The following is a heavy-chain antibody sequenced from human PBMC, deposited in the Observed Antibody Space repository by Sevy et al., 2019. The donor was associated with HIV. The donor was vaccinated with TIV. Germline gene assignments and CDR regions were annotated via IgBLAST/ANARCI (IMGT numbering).Heavy chain of an antibody. CDR1: GFTFSSYA. Sequence: GGSLRLSCAASGFTFSSYAMSWVRLAPGKGLEWVSALRGSGGSTYYADSVKGRFTISRDNSKNTLYLQMNGLRAEDTAVYYCAKDLDYYDSSGSDYFDYWGQGTLVTVSS. J-gene: IGHJ4*02. CDR3: AKDLDYYDSSGSDYFDY. D-gene: IGHD3-22*01. CDR2: LRGSGGST. V-gene: IGHV3-23*01.